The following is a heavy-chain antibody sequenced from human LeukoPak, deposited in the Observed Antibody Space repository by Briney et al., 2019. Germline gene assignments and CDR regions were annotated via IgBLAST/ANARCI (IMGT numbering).Heavy chain of an antibody. CDR1: GFTVSSNS. CDR2: IYSDNT. J-gene: IGHJ4*02. D-gene: IGHD2-15*01. V-gene: IGHV3-53*01. Sequence: GGSLRLSCTVSGFTVSSNSMSWVRQAPGKGLEWVSFIYSDNTHYSDSVKGRFTISRDNSKNTLYLQMNSLRAEDTAVYYCAKESSGWVVAASDYWGQGTLVTVSS. CDR3: AKESSGWVVAASDY.